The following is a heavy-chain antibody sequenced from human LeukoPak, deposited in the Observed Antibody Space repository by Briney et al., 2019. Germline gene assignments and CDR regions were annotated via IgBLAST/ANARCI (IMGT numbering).Heavy chain of an antibody. V-gene: IGHV1-18*01. CDR3: ATEWDLRGAFDI. J-gene: IGHJ3*02. CDR1: GYTFSSYD. Sequence: ASVKVSCKASGYTFSSYDINWVRQAPRQGLEWMGWISGYNGDTNYAQKLQGRITMTTDTSTSTAYMELRSLRSDDTAVYYCATEWDLRGAFDIWGQGTMVTVSS. CDR2: ISGYNGDT. D-gene: IGHD1-26*01.